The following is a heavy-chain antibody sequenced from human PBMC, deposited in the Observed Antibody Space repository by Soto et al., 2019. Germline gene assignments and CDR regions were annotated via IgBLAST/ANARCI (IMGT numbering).Heavy chain of an antibody. Sequence: QVQLVESGGGVVKPGRSLRLSCVASGFAFSTYGIHWVRQAPGKGLEWVAVIWYDGSIKYYADSVKGRFTISRDNSKNTLYLQINSLRADDTAVYYCARASGPFDYWGRGTQVTVSS. CDR2: IWYDGSIK. CDR1: GFAFSTYG. CDR3: ARASGPFDY. V-gene: IGHV3-33*01. D-gene: IGHD5-12*01. J-gene: IGHJ4*02.